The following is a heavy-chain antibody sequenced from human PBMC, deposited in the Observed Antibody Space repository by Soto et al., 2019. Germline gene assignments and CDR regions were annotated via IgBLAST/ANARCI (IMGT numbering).Heavy chain of an antibody. CDR2: INAGNGNT. J-gene: IGHJ4*02. CDR3: ATNPELGGDFYFDY. V-gene: IGHV1-3*01. Sequence: AASVKVSCKASGYTFTSYAMHWVRQAPGQRLEWMGWINAGNGNTKYSQKFQGRVTITRDTSASTAYMELSSLRSEDTAVYYCATNPELGGDFYFDYWGQGTLVTVSS. D-gene: IGHD2-21*02. CDR1: GYTFTSYA.